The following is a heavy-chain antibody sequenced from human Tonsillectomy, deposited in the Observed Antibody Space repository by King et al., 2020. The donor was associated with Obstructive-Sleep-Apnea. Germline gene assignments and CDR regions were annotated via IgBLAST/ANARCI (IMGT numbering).Heavy chain of an antibody. CDR2: ISGSGDTT. D-gene: IGHD1-26*01. Sequence: EVQLVESGGGLVQPGGSLRLSCAASGFTFSIYAMSWVRQAPGKGLEWVSSISGSGDTTYYADSVKGRFTISRDNSKKTLYLQMNSLRAEDTAIFYCAKGVGGWELPATYYFDFWGQGTLVTVSS. CDR3: AKGVGGWELPATYYFDF. J-gene: IGHJ4*02. V-gene: IGHV3-23*04. CDR1: GFTFSIYA.